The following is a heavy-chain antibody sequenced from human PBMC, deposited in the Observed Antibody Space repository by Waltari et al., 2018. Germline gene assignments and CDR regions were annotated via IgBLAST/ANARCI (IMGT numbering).Heavy chain of an antibody. J-gene: IGHJ4*02. CDR3: ARDGISSTQSGYFDY. V-gene: IGHV3-21*01. D-gene: IGHD6-13*01. Sequence: EVRLVESGGGLVKPGGSLRLSCAASGFTFSSDGMNWVRQAPGKGLGWVSSISSLSKCTYYADSWKGRFTISRDNAKNSLYLQMNSLRAEDTAVYFCARDGISSTQSGYFDYWGQGVLVTVSS. CDR1: GFTFSSDG. CDR2: ISSLSKCT.